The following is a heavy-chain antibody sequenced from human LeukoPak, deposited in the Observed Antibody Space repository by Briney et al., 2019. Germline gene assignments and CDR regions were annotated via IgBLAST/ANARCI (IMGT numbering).Heavy chain of an antibody. Sequence: PGGSLRLSCAASGFTFSSYVMHWVRQAPGKGLEWVSSISGTSSYIYYADSVKGRFTISRDNAKNSLYLQMNSLRAEDTAVYYCSRSSMVRGIMDYYYGMDVWGKGTTVTVSS. D-gene: IGHD3-10*01. CDR2: ISGTSSYI. CDR1: GFTFSSYV. CDR3: SRSSMVRGIMDYYYGMDV. V-gene: IGHV3-21*01. J-gene: IGHJ6*04.